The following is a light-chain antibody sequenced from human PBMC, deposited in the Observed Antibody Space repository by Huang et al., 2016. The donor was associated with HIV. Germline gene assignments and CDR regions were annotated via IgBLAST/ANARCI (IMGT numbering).Light chain of an antibody. J-gene: IGKJ2*01. CDR1: HNLINF. V-gene: IGKV1-39*01. CDR2: AAA. Sequence: DVELTQSPSSLSASVGDRTTINCRASHNLINFLNWYQQIPGEAPRLLIYAAAKLHSGVPARFTGSGFVTDFALTISSLRPEDFVTYYCQQSHTLPHTFGQGTKLEI. CDR3: QQSHTLPHT.